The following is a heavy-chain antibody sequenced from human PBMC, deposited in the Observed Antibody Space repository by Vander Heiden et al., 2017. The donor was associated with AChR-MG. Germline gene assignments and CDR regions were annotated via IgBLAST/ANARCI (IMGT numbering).Heavy chain of an antibody. CDR2: INWNGGST. CDR3: ARDGLIIARRSYYYYGMDV. CDR1: GFHFADYG. Sequence: EVQLVESGGGVVRPGGSLRLSGAASGFHFADYGMGWVRQVPGKVLEWVAGINWNGGSTGYADSVKGRFTISRDSAKNSLYLQMNSLRAEDTALYHCARDGLIIARRSYYYYGMDVWGQGTTVTVS. D-gene: IGHD2-15*01. V-gene: IGHV3-20*01. J-gene: IGHJ6*02.